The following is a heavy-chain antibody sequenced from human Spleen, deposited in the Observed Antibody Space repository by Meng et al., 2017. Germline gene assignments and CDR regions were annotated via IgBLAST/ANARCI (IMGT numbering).Heavy chain of an antibody. J-gene: IGHJ4*02. CDR3: ARGPTTMAHDFDY. D-gene: IGHD4-11*01. CDR2: INHSGST. CDR1: GGSFSDYY. Sequence: GSLRLSCVVSGGSFSDYYWSWFRQPPGKGREWIGEINHSGSTNYNPSLESRATISVDTSQTNLSLKLSSVTAADSAVYYGARGPTTMAHDFDYWGQGTLVTVSS. V-gene: IGHV4-34*01.